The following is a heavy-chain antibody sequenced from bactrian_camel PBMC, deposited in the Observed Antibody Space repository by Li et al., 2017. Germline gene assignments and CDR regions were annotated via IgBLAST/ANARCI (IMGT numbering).Heavy chain of an antibody. CDR1: GFTLSSYR. J-gene: IGHJ7*01. Sequence: VQLVESGGGLVQPGGSLRLSCAASGFTLSSYRTYWVRQAPGKGLEWVSIINRGGTTYYSDSVKGRFTISRDNAKNTLYLQLNDLKTEDTAMYYCAEDTRSGWRYYNGMDGWGKGTQVTVS. V-gene: IGHV3S1*01. CDR2: IINRGGTT. D-gene: IGHD3*01.